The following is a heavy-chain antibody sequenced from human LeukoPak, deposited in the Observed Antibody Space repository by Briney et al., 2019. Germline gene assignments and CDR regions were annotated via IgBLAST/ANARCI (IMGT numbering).Heavy chain of an antibody. Sequence: ASVKVSCKASGYTFTSYGISWVRQAPGQGLEWMGWISAYNGNTNYAQKLQGRVTMTTDTSTSTAYMELRSLRSDDTAVYYCAKDNNLAVTTGHFDYWGQGTLVTVSS. CDR3: AKDNNLAVTTGHFDY. CDR1: GYTFTSYG. J-gene: IGHJ4*02. V-gene: IGHV1-18*01. CDR2: ISAYNGNT. D-gene: IGHD4-17*01.